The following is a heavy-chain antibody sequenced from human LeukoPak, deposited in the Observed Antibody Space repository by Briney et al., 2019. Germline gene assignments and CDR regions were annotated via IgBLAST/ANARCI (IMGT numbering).Heavy chain of an antibody. CDR1: GGSFSGYY. Sequence: PSETLSLTCAVYGGSFSGYYWSWIRQPPGKGLEWIGEINHSGSTNYNPSLKSRVTISVDTSKNQFSLKLSSVTAADTAVYYCARGLPGYYDFWSGYVGYYFDYWGQGTLVTVSS. V-gene: IGHV4-34*01. CDR2: INHSGST. CDR3: ARGLPGYYDFWSGYVGYYFDY. J-gene: IGHJ4*02. D-gene: IGHD3-3*01.